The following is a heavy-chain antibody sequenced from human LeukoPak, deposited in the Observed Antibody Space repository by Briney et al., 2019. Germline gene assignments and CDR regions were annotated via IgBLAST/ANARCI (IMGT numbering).Heavy chain of an antibody. CDR1: GFTFSDYY. J-gene: IGHJ3*02. V-gene: IGHV3-11*01. CDR3: ARDRRHPYGAFDI. Sequence: GGSLRLSCAASGFTFSDYYMSWIRQAPGKGLEWVSYTSSSGSTIYYADSVKGRFTISRDNAKNPLYLQMNSLRAEDTAVYYCARDRRHPYGAFDIWGQGTMVTVSS. D-gene: IGHD4-17*01. CDR2: TSSSGSTI.